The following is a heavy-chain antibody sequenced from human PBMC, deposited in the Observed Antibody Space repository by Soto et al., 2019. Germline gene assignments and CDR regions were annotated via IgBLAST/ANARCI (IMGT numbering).Heavy chain of an antibody. CDR1: VGTFSSYA. D-gene: IGHD2-15*01. J-gene: IGHJ5*02. CDR2: IIPIFGTA. CDR3: ARGWGDVVVVAAATHDWFDP. Sequence: QVQLVQSGAEVKKPGTSVKVSCKASVGTFSSYAISWVRQAPGQGLEWMGGIIPIFGTANYAQKFQGRVTITADESTSTAYMELSSLRSEDTAVYYCARGWGDVVVVAAATHDWFDPWGQGTLGTVSS. V-gene: IGHV1-69*12.